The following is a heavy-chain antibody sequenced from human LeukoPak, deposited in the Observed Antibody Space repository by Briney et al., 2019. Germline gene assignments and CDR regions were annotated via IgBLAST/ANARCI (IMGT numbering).Heavy chain of an antibody. CDR2: IKRETDGGTI. J-gene: IGHJ1*01. Sequence: GSLRLSCAASGFTLNNAWMSWVRQAPGKGLEWLGRIKRETDGGTIDYAAPVKGRFTISRDDSRNTLYLQMDRLKIEDTAVYYCTTDRYYDNSELQFQHWGQGTLVTVSS. D-gene: IGHD3-22*01. CDR1: GFTLNNAW. V-gene: IGHV3-15*01. CDR3: TTDRYYDNSELQFQH.